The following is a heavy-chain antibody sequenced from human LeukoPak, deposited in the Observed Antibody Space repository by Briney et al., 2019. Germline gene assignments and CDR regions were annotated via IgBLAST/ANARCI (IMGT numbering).Heavy chain of an antibody. CDR2: IGSSGGST. Sequence: PGGSLRLSCAASGFAFSSYAMSWVRQAPGKGLEWVSAIGSSGGSTYYADSVKGRFTISRDNSKNTLSLQMNSLRAEDTAVYYCAKVKWSSTWAFDYWGQGTLVTVSS. V-gene: IGHV3-23*01. CDR1: GFAFSSYA. CDR3: AKVKWSSTWAFDY. J-gene: IGHJ4*02. D-gene: IGHD6-13*01.